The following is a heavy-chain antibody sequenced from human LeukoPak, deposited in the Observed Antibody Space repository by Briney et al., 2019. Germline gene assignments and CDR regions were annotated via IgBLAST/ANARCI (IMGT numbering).Heavy chain of an antibody. J-gene: IGHJ4*02. D-gene: IGHD2-21*01. Sequence: GGSLRLSCAASGVTFSSYEMNWVRQAPGKGLEWVSYIDTSGTNIYYAGSVKGRFTVSRDNAKNSLYLQMNSLRAEDTGIYYCARETINCGGDCYDYWGQGALVTVSS. CDR2: IDTSGTNI. V-gene: IGHV3-48*03. CDR3: ARETINCGGDCYDY. CDR1: GVTFSSYE.